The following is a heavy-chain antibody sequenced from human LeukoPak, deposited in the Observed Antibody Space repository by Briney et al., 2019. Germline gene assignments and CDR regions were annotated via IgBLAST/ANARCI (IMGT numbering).Heavy chain of an antibody. J-gene: IGHJ6*02. Sequence: GGSLRLSRAASGVIFSSYGMHWVRQGPGKGLGRVAFIWYEGSNKYYADSVKGRFTISRDNAKNSLYLQMNSLRAEDTAFYCCAREDYYYGMDVWGQGTTVIVSS. CDR1: GVIFSSYG. CDR3: AREDYYYGMDV. CDR2: IWYEGSNK. V-gene: IGHV3-33*01.